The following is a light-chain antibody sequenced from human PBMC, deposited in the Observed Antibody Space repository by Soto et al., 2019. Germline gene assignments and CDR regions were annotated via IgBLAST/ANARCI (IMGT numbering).Light chain of an antibody. J-gene: IGKJ5*01. CDR3: QKYNSAPIT. V-gene: IGKV1-27*01. CDR1: QGSNNC. Sequence: DIQMTQSPSSLYASVGDRVTLTCRSTQGSNNCLAWYQQKPGKVPQLLIYGASNLQSGVPSRFSDSGSGTDFTLTISSLHPEDGATYYCQKYNSAPITFRQGTRLEIK. CDR2: GAS.